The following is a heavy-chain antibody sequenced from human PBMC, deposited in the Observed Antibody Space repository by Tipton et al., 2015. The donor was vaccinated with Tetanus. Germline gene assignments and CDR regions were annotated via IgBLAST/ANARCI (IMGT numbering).Heavy chain of an antibody. CDR3: ARAHCTDGVCNFDF. J-gene: IGHJ4*02. Sequence: QLVQSGGEVKKPGESLKISCKGSGYIFNNYWIGWVRQKPGKGLEWMGIIYPGDSDTRYSPSFQGQVTSSVDKSINTAYLQWSSLKASDTSTFYCARAHCTDGVCNFDFWGQGALVTVAS. CDR2: IYPGDSDT. D-gene: IGHD2-8*01. V-gene: IGHV5-51*01. CDR1: GYIFNNYW.